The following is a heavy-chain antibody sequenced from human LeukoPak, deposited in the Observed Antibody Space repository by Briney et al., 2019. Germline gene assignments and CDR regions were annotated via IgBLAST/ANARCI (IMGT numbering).Heavy chain of an antibody. J-gene: IGHJ4*02. V-gene: IGHV4-59*01. Sequence: SETLSLTCSVSGGSINSYYWIWIRQSPEKGREWIGYISYSGSTNYNPSLKSRVTISLDTYKNQFSLKLSSVTAADSAIYYCARRAFSSGYYYFDYWGQGTLVTVSS. CDR1: GGSINSYY. CDR3: ARRAFSSGYYYFDY. CDR2: ISYSGST. D-gene: IGHD3-22*01.